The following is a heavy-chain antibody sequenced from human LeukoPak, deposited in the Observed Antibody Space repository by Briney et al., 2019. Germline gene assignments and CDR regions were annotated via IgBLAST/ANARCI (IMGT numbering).Heavy chain of an antibody. V-gene: IGHV4-59*12. Sequence: SETLSLTCTVSGGSISSYYWSWIRQPPGKGLEWIGYIYYSGSTNYNPSLKSRVTMSVDTSKNQFSLKLSSVTAADTAVYYCASITMVRGVIVPFDYWGQGTLVTVSS. J-gene: IGHJ4*02. CDR2: IYYSGST. CDR3: ASITMVRGVIVPFDY. CDR1: GGSISSYY. D-gene: IGHD3-10*01.